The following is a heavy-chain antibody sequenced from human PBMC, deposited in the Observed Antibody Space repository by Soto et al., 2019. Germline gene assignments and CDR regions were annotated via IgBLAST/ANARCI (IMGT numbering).Heavy chain of an antibody. J-gene: IGHJ6*03. V-gene: IGHV3-66*01. Sequence: EVQLVESGGGLVQPGGSLRLSCAASGFTVSSNYMSWVRQAPGKGLEWVSVIYSGGSTYYADSVKGRFTIPRDNSKNTLYLQMNSLRAEDTAVYYCARDVLGDCSSTSCYHYYYMDVWGKGTTVTVSS. CDR3: ARDVLGDCSSTSCYHYYYMDV. D-gene: IGHD2-2*01. CDR2: IYSGGST. CDR1: GFTVSSNY.